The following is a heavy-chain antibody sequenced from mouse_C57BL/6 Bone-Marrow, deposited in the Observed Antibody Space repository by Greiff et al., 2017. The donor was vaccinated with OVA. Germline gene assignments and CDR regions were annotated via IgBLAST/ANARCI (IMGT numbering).Heavy chain of an antibody. CDR3: ARSSIYDGYAMDY. V-gene: IGHV1-69*01. CDR2: IDPSDSYT. Sequence: QVQLQQPGAELVMPGASVKLSCKASGYTFTSYWMHWVKQRPGQGLEWIGEIDPSDSYTNYNQKFKGKSTLTVDKSSSTAYMQLSSLTSEDSAVYYCARSSIYDGYAMDYWGQGTSVTVSS. D-gene: IGHD2-3*01. J-gene: IGHJ4*01. CDR1: GYTFTSYW.